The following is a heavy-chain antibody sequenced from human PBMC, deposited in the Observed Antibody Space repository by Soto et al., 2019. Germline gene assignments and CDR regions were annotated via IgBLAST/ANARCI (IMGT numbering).Heavy chain of an antibody. Sequence: SETLSLTCTVSGGSISSGGYYWSWIRQHPGKGLEWIGCIYYSGSTYYNPSLKSRVTISVDTSKNQFSLKLSSVTAADTAVYYCARDHYEPRGCDPWGQGTLVTVSS. CDR1: GGSISSGGYY. V-gene: IGHV4-31*02. CDR3: ARDHYEPRGCDP. CDR2: IYYSGST. J-gene: IGHJ5*02. D-gene: IGHD3-3*01.